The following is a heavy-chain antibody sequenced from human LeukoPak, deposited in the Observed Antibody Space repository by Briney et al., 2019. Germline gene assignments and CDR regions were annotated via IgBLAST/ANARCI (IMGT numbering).Heavy chain of an antibody. CDR1: GYTFTGYY. CDR2: INPNSGGT. V-gene: IGHV1-2*06. Sequence: ASVKVSCKASGYTFTGYYVHWVRQAPGQGLEWMGRINPNSGGTNYAQKFQGRVTMTRDTSISTAYMELSRLRSGDTAVYYCARTAGGNSHFDYWGQGTLVTVSS. D-gene: IGHD4-23*01. J-gene: IGHJ4*02. CDR3: ARTAGGNSHFDY.